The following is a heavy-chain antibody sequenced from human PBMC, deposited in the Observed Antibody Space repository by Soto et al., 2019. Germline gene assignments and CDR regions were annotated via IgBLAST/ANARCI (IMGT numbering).Heavy chain of an antibody. D-gene: IGHD6-13*01. V-gene: IGHV3-30*18. CDR1: GFTFSSYG. CDR2: ISYDGSNK. Sequence: QVQLVESGGGVVQPGRSLRLSCAASGFTFSSYGMHWVRQAPGKGLEWVAVISYDGSNKYYADSVKGRLTISRDNSKNTLYLQMNSLRAEDTALYYCAKAHLAEYSSSWYVFDYWGQGTLVTVSS. CDR3: AKAHLAEYSSSWYVFDY. J-gene: IGHJ4*02.